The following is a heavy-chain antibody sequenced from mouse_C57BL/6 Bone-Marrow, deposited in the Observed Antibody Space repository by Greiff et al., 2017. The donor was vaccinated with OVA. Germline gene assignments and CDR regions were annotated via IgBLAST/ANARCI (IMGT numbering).Heavy chain of an antibody. V-gene: IGHV1-84*01. CDR3: ARGDLDYFDY. CDR1: GYTFTDYY. CDR2: IYPGSGNT. Sequence: VQRVESGPELVKPGASVKISCKASGYTFTDYYINWVKQRPGQGLEWIGWIYPGSGNTKYNEKFKGKATLTVDTSSSAAYMQLSSLTSEDSAVYFCARGDLDYFDYWGLGTTLTVSS. J-gene: IGHJ2*01.